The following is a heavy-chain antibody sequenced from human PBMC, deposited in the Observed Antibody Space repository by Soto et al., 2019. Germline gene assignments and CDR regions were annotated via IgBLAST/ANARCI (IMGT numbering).Heavy chain of an antibody. V-gene: IGHV6-1*01. CDR3: ARVSWGYYGSGSRAEVFDY. D-gene: IGHD3-10*01. Sequence: SQTLSLTCAISGDSVSSNSAAWNWIRQSPSRGLEWLGRTYYRSKWYNDYAVSVKSRITINRDTSKNQFSLQLNSVTTEDTAVYYCARVSWGYYGSGSRAEVFDYWGQGTLVTVSS. CDR2: TYYRSKWYN. CDR1: GDSVSSNSAA. J-gene: IGHJ4*02.